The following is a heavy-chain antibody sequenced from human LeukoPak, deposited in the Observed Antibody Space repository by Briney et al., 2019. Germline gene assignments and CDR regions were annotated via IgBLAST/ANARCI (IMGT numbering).Heavy chain of an antibody. CDR1: GYTFISNY. D-gene: IGHD6-19*01. Sequence: ASVKVSCKXSGYTFISNYMHWVRQAPRQGLEWMGIINPSAGSTSYAQKFQGRVTMTRDTSTSTVYMELSSLRFEDTAVYYCARGGSGWYVDYWGQGTLVTVSS. V-gene: IGHV1-46*01. CDR3: ARGGSGWYVDY. J-gene: IGHJ4*02. CDR2: INPSAGST.